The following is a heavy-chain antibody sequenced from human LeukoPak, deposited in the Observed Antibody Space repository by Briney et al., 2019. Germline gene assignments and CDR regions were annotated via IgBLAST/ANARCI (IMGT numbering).Heavy chain of an antibody. J-gene: IGHJ4*02. Sequence: PGGSLRLSCAASGFSFSDYYMSWIRQAPGKGLEWVSYISSSGNTIYYADSVKGRFTISRDNAKNSLYLQMNSLRAEDTAVYYCARDFPSSNGSPTSWGQGTLVTVSS. CDR2: ISSSGNTI. V-gene: IGHV3-11*04. CDR3: ARDFPSSNGSPTS. D-gene: IGHD2-2*01. CDR1: GFSFSDYY.